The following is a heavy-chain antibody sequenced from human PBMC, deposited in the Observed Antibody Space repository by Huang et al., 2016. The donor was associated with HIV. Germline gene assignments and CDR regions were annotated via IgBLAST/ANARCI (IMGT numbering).Heavy chain of an antibody. CDR2: SNPKNGAP. CDR3: TRGGEGGLLSKLTRVLDY. D-gene: IGHD3-9*01. Sequence: QVQLEQSGAEVVKPGASVKVSCEASGYTFSGYYIHWVRQAPGQGLGGMGWSNPKNGAPEYTRKLQGRVFMTMDTSSNTTYMQLNRLRSDVAAVYFCTRGGEGGLLSKLTRVLDYWGQGTPVAVST. CDR1: GYTFSGYY. J-gene: IGHJ4*02. V-gene: IGHV1-2*02.